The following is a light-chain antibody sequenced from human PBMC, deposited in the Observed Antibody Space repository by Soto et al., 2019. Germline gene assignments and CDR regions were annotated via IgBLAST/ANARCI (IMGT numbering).Light chain of an antibody. Sequence: DIQMTQSPSTLSASVGDRVTITCRASQSISSWLAWYQQKAGKAPKLLIYKASSLESGVPSRFSDSGSGTEFPLNISRLQPDDFATYYCQQYNSYWTFGQGTKVDI. CDR3: QQYNSYWT. CDR1: QSISSW. J-gene: IGKJ1*01. CDR2: KAS. V-gene: IGKV1-5*03.